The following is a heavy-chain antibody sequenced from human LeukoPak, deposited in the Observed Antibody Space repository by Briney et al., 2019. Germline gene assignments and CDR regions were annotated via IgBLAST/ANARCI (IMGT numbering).Heavy chain of an antibody. CDR1: GGTFSSYA. CDR3: ARGGIAARPPPYGMDV. V-gene: IGHV1-69*04. J-gene: IGHJ6*02. Sequence: ASVKVSCKASGGTFSSYAISWVRQAPGQGLEWMGGIIPILGIANYAQKFQGRVTITADKSTSTAYMELSSLRSEDTAVYYCARGGIAARPPPYGMDVWGQGTTVAVSS. CDR2: IIPILGIA. D-gene: IGHD6-6*01.